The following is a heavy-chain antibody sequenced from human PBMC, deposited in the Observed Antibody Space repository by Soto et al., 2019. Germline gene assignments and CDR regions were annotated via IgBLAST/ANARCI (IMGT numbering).Heavy chain of an antibody. CDR2: ISSSSSYI. CDR1: GFTFSSYS. J-gene: IGHJ3*02. D-gene: IGHD6-6*01. CDR3: ARTSGSDSSSGHAFDI. V-gene: IGHV3-21*01. Sequence: GESLKISCAASGFTFSSYSMNWVRQAPGKGLEWVSSISSSSSYIYYADSVKGRFTISRDNAKNSLYLQMNSLRAEDTAVYYCARTSGSDSSSGHAFDIWGQGTMVTVSS.